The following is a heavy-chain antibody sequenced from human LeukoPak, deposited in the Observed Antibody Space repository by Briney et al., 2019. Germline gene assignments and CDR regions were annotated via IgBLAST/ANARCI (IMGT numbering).Heavy chain of an antibody. Sequence: ASVKVSCKASGYTFTGYYMHWVRQAPGQGIEWMGWINPNSGGTNYAQKFQGRVTMTRDTSISTAYMELSRLRSDDTALYYCARSPSGWYYFDYWGQGTLVTVSS. CDR1: GYTFTGYY. J-gene: IGHJ4*02. CDR3: ARSPSGWYYFDY. V-gene: IGHV1-2*02. D-gene: IGHD6-19*01. CDR2: INPNSGGT.